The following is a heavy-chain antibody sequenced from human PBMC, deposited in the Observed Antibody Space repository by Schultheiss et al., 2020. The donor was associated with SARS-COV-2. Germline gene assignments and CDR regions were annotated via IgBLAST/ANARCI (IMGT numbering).Heavy chain of an antibody. Sequence: SETLSLTCAVYGGSFSGYYWSWIRQPPGKGLEWIGEIFHSGSTKYNPSLKSRVTISVDTSKNQFSLKLSSVTAADTAVYYCHSSRFSDDYWGQGTLVTVSS. V-gene: IGHV4-34*12. CDR3: HSSRFSDDY. J-gene: IGHJ4*02. D-gene: IGHD2-15*01. CDR2: IFHSGST. CDR1: GGSFSGYY.